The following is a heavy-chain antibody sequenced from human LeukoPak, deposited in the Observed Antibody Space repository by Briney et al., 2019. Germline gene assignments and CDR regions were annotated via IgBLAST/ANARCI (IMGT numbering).Heavy chain of an antibody. CDR1: GHGFSSFS. CDR3: AKLRRTSDSSCYYYYYDY. Sequence: PGGSLRLSCAASGHGFSSFSFNWIRQAPGKGLEWVSSITPTTSYIYYAESVRGRFTISRENAKNSLYLQMNSLRAEDTAVYYCAKLRRTSDSSCYYYYYDYWGQGTLVTVSS. J-gene: IGHJ4*02. V-gene: IGHV3-21*01. CDR2: ITPTTSYI. D-gene: IGHD3-22*01.